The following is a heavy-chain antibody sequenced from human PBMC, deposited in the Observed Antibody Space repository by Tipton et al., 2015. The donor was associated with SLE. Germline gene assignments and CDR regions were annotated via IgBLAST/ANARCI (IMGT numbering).Heavy chain of an antibody. D-gene: IGHD7-27*01. V-gene: IGHV4-59*01. J-gene: IGHJ6*02. CDR3: ARETTGDTYSYYGMDV. Sequence: TLSLTCTVSGGPISSYYWSWIRQPPGKGLEWIGYIYYSGSTNYNPSLKSRVTISVDTSKNQFSLNLSSVPAADTAVYCCARETTGDTYSYYGMDVWGQGTTVTVSS. CDR1: GGPISSYY. CDR2: IYYSGST.